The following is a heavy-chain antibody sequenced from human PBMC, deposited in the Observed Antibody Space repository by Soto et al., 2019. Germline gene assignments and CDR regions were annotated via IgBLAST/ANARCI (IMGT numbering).Heavy chain of an antibody. CDR1: GGTFSSYA. J-gene: IGHJ4*02. Sequence: GASVKVSCKASGGTFSSYAISWVRQAPGQGLEWMGGIIPIFGTANYAQKFQGGVTITADESTSTAYMELSSLRSEDTAVYYCASNILPPRPRTDYWGQGTLVTVSS. D-gene: IGHD2-2*01. CDR2: IIPIFGTA. V-gene: IGHV1-69*13. CDR3: ASNILPPRPRTDY.